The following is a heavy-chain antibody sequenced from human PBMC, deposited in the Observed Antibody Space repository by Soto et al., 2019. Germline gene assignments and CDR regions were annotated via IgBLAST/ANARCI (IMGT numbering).Heavy chain of an antibody. CDR3: ARGAGDYVIGYYYYGMDV. D-gene: IGHD4-17*01. V-gene: IGHV1-69*01. J-gene: IGHJ6*02. Sequence: QVQLVQSGAEVKKPGSSVKVSCKASGGTFSSYAISWVRQAPGQGLEWMGGIIPIFGTANYAQKFQGRVTIPADESTSTAYMELSSLRSEDTAVYYCARGAGDYVIGYYYYGMDVWGQGTTVTVSS. CDR2: IIPIFGTA. CDR1: GGTFSSYA.